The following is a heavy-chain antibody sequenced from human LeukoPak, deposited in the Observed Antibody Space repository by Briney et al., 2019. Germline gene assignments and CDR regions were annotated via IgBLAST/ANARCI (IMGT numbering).Heavy chain of an antibody. J-gene: IGHJ5*02. Sequence: ASVKVSCKASGYTVTSYDISWVRQAPGQGLEWMGWISAYNGNTNYAQKFQGRVTMTTDTSTSTAYMELRSLRSDDTAVYYCARDHSIITPYSGSYPPPHWFDPWGQGTLVTVSS. CDR1: GYTVTSYD. CDR2: ISAYNGNT. V-gene: IGHV1-18*01. CDR3: ARDHSIITPYSGSYPPPHWFDP. D-gene: IGHD1-26*01.